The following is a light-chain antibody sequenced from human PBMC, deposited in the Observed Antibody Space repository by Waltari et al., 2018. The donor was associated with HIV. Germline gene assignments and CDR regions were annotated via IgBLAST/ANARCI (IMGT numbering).Light chain of an antibody. Sequence: SYELTQPPSVSVSPGQTAAITCFGDELPSQSGNWYQQKAGQAPVLLIYKDRKRPSGIPERFSGSTSGTSVTLTISGVQAEDDADYFCQSTDSSGTHVVFGGGTRLTVL. CDR1: ELPSQS. J-gene: IGLJ2*01. CDR3: QSTDSSGTHVV. CDR2: KDR. V-gene: IGLV3-25*03.